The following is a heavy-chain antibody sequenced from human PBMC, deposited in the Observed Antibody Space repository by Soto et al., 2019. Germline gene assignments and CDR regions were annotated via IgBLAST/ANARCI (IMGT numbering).Heavy chain of an antibody. CDR1: GGTFGNSA. CDR3: ARDGDLRYDFWSGTWGGGWFDP. Sequence: QVQMVQSGAEVKKPGSSVNVSCKTSGGTFGNSAVTWVRQAPGQGLEWMGGIVPMFGTANYAQKFQGRVTIAAEESTSTAYMELSSLRSDDTAVYYCARDGDLRYDFWSGTWGGGWFDPWGQGTLVTVSS. V-gene: IGHV1-69*12. CDR2: IVPMFGTA. D-gene: IGHD3-3*01. J-gene: IGHJ5*02.